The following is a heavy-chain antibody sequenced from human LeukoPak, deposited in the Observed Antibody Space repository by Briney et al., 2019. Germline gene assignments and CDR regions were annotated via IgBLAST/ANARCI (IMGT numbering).Heavy chain of an antibody. CDR1: GFTFSNHA. J-gene: IGHJ4*02. V-gene: IGHV3-23*01. D-gene: IGHD2-15*01. CDR2: ISGKGTVT. CDR3: AKTSVGEGRIIGSGYFDN. Sequence: GGSLRLSCAASGFTFSNHAMNWARQAPGKGLEWVPIISGKGTVTYYVDSVKGRFTISRDNSRNTLYLQMNSLRAEGTALYYCAKTSVGEGRIIGSGYFDNWGQGTLVTVSS.